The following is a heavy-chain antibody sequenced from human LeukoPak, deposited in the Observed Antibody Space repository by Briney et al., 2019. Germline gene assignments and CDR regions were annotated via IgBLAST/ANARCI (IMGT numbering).Heavy chain of an antibody. J-gene: IGHJ4*02. V-gene: IGHV4-59*01. CDR3: ARARGGTFGFNFDY. CDR1: GGSTSTYY. D-gene: IGHD3-10*01. Sequence: SETLSLTCTVSGGSTSTYYWNWIRQSPGKRLEWIGYVFYSGGTYYNPSLRGRLTISVDTSKNQFSLKLNSVTAADTAIYYCARARGGTFGFNFDYWGQGALVSVSS. CDR2: VFYSGGT.